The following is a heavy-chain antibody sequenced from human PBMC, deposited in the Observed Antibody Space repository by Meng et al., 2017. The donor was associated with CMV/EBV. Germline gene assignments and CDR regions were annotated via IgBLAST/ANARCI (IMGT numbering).Heavy chain of an antibody. Sequence: QVQLKESGPGLVSSSSTLSLTSTFAGASRSSYYWSWSRQPAGKGLEWIGRIYTSGSTNYNPSLKSRVTMSVDTSKNQFSLKLSSVTAADTAVYYCARHGDTAMVVGIDYWGQGTLVTVSS. V-gene: IGHV4-4*07. CDR1: GASRSSYY. D-gene: IGHD5-18*01. J-gene: IGHJ4*02. CDR3: ARHGDTAMVVGIDY. CDR2: IYTSGST.